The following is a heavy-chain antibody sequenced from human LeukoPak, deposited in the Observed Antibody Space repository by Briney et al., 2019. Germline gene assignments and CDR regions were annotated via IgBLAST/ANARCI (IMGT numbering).Heavy chain of an antibody. CDR1: GFTVSSNY. V-gene: IGHV3-66*01. D-gene: IGHD1-26*01. CDR3: ARGVSGSYAYYFDY. Sequence: PGGSLRLSCAASGFTVSSNYMSWVRQAPGKGLEWVSVIYSGGSTYYADPVKGRFTISRDNSKNTLYLQMNSLRAEDTAVYYCARGVSGSYAYYFDYWGQGTLVTVSS. J-gene: IGHJ4*02. CDR2: IYSGGST.